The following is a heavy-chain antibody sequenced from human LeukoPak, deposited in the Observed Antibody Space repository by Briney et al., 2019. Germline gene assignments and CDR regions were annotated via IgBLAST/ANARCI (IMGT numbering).Heavy chain of an antibody. D-gene: IGHD5-18*01. Sequence: GGSLRLSCAASGFTFGNYSMNWVRQAPGKGLEWVSSIGTTGSYIFYAVSVKGRFTISRDNAKNSLYLQMNSLRAEDTAVYYCARDPSRGYSYGYEDYWGQGTLVTVSS. V-gene: IGHV3-21*01. CDR1: GFTFGNYS. CDR2: IGTTGSYI. J-gene: IGHJ4*02. CDR3: ARDPSRGYSYGYEDY.